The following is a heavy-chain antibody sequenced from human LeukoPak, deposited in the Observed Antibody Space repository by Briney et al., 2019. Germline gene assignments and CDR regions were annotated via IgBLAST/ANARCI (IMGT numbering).Heavy chain of an antibody. D-gene: IGHD3-3*01. J-gene: IGHJ6*03. V-gene: IGHV1-2*02. Sequence: ASVKISCKASGYTFTGYYMHWVRQAPGQGLEWMGWINPNSGGTNYAQKFQGRVTMTRDTSISTAYMELSRLRSDDTAVYYCRVRDFWSGYGYYMDVWGKGTTVTVSS. CDR3: RVRDFWSGYGYYMDV. CDR1: GYTFTGYY. CDR2: INPNSGGT.